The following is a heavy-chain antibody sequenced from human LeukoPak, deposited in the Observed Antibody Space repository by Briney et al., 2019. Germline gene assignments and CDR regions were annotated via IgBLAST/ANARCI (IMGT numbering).Heavy chain of an antibody. Sequence: ASVKVSCKASGYTFTSYYMHWVRQAPGQGLEWMGIINPSGGSTSYAQKFQGRVTMTRDTSISTAYMELSRLRSDDTAVYYCARVGDYYDSSGYYGDAFDIWGQGTMVTVSS. V-gene: IGHV1-46*01. CDR2: INPSGGST. CDR1: GYTFTSYY. CDR3: ARVGDYYDSSGYYGDAFDI. D-gene: IGHD3-22*01. J-gene: IGHJ3*02.